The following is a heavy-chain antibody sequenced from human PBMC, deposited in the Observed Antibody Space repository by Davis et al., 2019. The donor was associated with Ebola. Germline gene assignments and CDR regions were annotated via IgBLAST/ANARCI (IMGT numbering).Heavy chain of an antibody. V-gene: IGHV3-23*01. D-gene: IGHD5-24*01. CDR2: ISGSGGST. J-gene: IGHJ4*02. CDR1: GFTFSSYA. Sequence: GESLKISCAASGFTFSSYAMSWVRQAPGKGLEWVSAISGSGGSTYYADSVKGRFTISRDNSKNTLYLQMNSLRAEDTAVYYCAKDPYRDGYNGFDYWGQGTLVTVSS. CDR3: AKDPYRDGYNGFDY.